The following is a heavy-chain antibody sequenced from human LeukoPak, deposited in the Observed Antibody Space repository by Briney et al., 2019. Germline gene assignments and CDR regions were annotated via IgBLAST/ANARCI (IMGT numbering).Heavy chain of an antibody. J-gene: IGHJ6*04. CDR2: INSDGSST. V-gene: IGHV3-74*01. CDR1: GFTFSSYW. CDR3: ARGGSYSPAQIYGMDV. Sequence: GGSLRLSCAASGFTFSSYWMRWVRQAPGKGLVWVSRINSDGSSTSYADSVKGRFTISRDNAKNTLYLQMNSLRAEDTAVYYCARGGSYSPAQIYGMDVWGKGTTVTVSS. D-gene: IGHD2-15*01.